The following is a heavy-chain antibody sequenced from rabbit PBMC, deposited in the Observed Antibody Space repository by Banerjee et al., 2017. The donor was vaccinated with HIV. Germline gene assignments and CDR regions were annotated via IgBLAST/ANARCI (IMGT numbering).Heavy chain of an antibody. CDR1: GFSFSSSDY. Sequence: QSLEESGGDLVKPGASLTLTCTASGFSFSSSDYMCWVRQAPGKGLEWIACIAGVSYTTYYATWAKGRFTISKTSSTTVTLQMTSLTAADTATYFCARDSGTSFSSYGMDLWGPGTLVTVS. V-gene: IGHV1S40*01. D-gene: IGHD8-1*01. CDR2: IAGVSYTT. CDR3: ARDSGTSFSSYGMDL. J-gene: IGHJ6*01.